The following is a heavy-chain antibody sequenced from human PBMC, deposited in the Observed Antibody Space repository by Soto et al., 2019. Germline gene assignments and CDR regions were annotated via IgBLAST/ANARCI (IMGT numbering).Heavy chain of an antibody. CDR1: GFTFSSYG. J-gene: IGHJ4*02. D-gene: IGHD2-2*01. CDR2: IWYDGSNK. Sequence: QVQLVESGGGVVQPGRSLRLSCAASGFTFSSYGMHWVRQAPGKGLEWVAVIWYDGSNKYYADSVKGRFTISRDNSKNTLYLQMNSLRAEDTAVYYCAREKGTLPAAIPDYWGQGTLVTVSS. V-gene: IGHV3-33*01. CDR3: AREKGTLPAAIPDY.